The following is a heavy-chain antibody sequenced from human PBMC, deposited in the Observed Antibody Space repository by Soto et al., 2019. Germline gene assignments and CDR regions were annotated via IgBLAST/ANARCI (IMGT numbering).Heavy chain of an antibody. CDR3: AREYCSSTSCLNWFDP. J-gene: IGHJ5*02. Sequence: QLGGSLRLSCSASGFTFSSYAMHWVRQAPGKGLEYVSAISSNGGSTYYADSVKGRFTISRDNAKNSLYLQMNSLRAEDTAVYYCAREYCSSTSCLNWFDPWGQGTLVTVSS. V-gene: IGHV3-64*04. CDR1: GFTFSSYA. CDR2: ISSNGGST. D-gene: IGHD2-2*01.